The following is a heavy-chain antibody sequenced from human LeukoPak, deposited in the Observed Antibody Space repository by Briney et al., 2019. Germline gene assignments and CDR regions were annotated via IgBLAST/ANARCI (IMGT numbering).Heavy chain of an antibody. Sequence: KPSETLSLTCTVSGGSVSSGSYYWSRIRQPPGKGLEWIGYIYYSGSTKYNPSLKSRVTISVDTSKNQFSLKLSSVTAADTAVYYCARDHLWFGASQGHYGMDVWAKGTTVTVSS. CDR3: ARDHLWFGASQGHYGMDV. V-gene: IGHV4-61*01. CDR1: GGSVSSGSYY. D-gene: IGHD3-10*01. J-gene: IGHJ6*04. CDR2: IYYSGST.